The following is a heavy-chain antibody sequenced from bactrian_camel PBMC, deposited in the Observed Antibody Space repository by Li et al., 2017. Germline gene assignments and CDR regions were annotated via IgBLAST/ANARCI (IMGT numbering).Heavy chain of an antibody. CDR1: GFTFSSYG. CDR2: IDSDGRT. Sequence: VQLVESGGGLVQPGGSLRLSCVASGFTFSSYGMSWVLQAPGKGLEWVAVIDSDGRTRYADSVKGRFTISKDNAKNTLYLQMNSLKPEDTAMYYCAAAAGLFGGTCVDVRSVDYWGQGTQVTVS. V-gene: IGHV3S42*01. CDR3: AAAAGLFGGTCVDVRSVDY. J-gene: IGHJ4*01. D-gene: IGHD7*01.